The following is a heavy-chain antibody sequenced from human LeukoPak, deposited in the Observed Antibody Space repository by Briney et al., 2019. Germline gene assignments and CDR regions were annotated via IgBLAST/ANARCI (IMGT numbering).Heavy chain of an antibody. D-gene: IGHD2-15*01. J-gene: IGHJ5*02. CDR2: MSSSSSYI. Sequence: GGSLRLSCAASGFTLSSYSMNWVRQAPGKGLEWVSCMSSSSSYIYYAGSVKGRFTISRDNAKNSLYLQMNSLRAEDTAVYYCVRVRTPNWFDPWGQGTLVTVSS. CDR1: GFTLSSYS. V-gene: IGHV3-21*01. CDR3: VRVRTPNWFDP.